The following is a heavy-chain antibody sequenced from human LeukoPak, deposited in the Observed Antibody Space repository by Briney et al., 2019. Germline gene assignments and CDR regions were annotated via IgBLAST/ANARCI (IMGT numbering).Heavy chain of an antibody. CDR1: GFTFSSYA. V-gene: IGHV3-30-3*01. D-gene: IGHD7-27*01. CDR3: ARDPSTGDTYYFDY. J-gene: IGHJ4*02. CDR2: ISYDGSNK. Sequence: GGSLRLSCAASGFTFSSYAMHWVRQAPGKGLEWVAVISYDGSNKYYADSVKGRFTISRDNSKNTLYLQMNSLRAEDTAVYYCARDPSTGDTYYFDYWGQGTLVTVSS.